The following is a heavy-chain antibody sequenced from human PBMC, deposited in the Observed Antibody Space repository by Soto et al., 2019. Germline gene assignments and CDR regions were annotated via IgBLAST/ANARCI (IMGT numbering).Heavy chain of an antibody. CDR3: AASSSWAHNWFDP. J-gene: IGHJ5*02. V-gene: IGHV4-31*03. D-gene: IGHD6-13*01. CDR2: IYYSGST. Sequence: QVQLQESGPGLVKPSQTLSLTCTVSGGSISSGGYYWSWIRQHPGKGLEWIGYIYYSGSTYYNPSLKSRVTISVDTSKNQFSLKLSYVTAADTAVYYCAASSSWAHNWFDPWGQGTLVTVSS. CDR1: GGSISSGGYY.